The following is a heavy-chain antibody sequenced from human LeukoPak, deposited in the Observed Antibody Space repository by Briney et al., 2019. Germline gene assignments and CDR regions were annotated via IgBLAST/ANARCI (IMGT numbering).Heavy chain of an antibody. CDR1: GFTFDDYG. V-gene: IGHV3-23*01. CDR2: ISGRGASK. D-gene: IGHD2-2*01. CDR3: AKGVVVAPDVTPFDY. Sequence: GGSLRLSCAASGFTFDDYGMSWVRQAPGKGLEWVSGISGRGASKYYADSVKGRFTISRDNSKNTLYLQMNSLRAEDTAVYYCAKGVVVAPDVTPFDYWGQGTLVTVSS. J-gene: IGHJ4*02.